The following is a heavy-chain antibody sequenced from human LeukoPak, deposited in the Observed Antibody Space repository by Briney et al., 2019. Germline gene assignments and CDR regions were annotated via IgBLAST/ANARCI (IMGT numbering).Heavy chain of an antibody. J-gene: IGHJ6*02. CDR3: ARDPRFYYYDSSGYYHYYYYGMDV. V-gene: IGHV3-20*01. CDR1: GFTFDDYG. D-gene: IGHD3-22*01. CDR2: INWNGGST. Sequence: PGGSLRLSCAASGFTFDDYGMSWVRQAPGKGLEWVSGINWNGGSTGYADPVKGRFTISRDDAKNSLYLQMNSLRAEDTALYHCARDPRFYYYDSSGYYHYYYYGMDVWGQGTTVTVSS.